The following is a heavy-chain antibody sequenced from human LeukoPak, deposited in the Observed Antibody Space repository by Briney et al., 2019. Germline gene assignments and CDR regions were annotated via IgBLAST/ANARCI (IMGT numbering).Heavy chain of an antibody. CDR1: GGSISSSSYY. V-gene: IGHV4-39*07. J-gene: IGHJ6*03. D-gene: IGHD2-15*01. CDR3: ARGYCSGGSCYSYYYYNYMDV. Sequence: SGTLSLTCTVSGGSISSSSYYWGWIRQPPGKGLEWIGSIYYSGSTYYNPSLKSRVTISVDTSKNQFSLKLNSVTAADTAVYYCARGYCSGGSCYSYYYYNYMDVWGKGTTVTVSS. CDR2: IYYSGST.